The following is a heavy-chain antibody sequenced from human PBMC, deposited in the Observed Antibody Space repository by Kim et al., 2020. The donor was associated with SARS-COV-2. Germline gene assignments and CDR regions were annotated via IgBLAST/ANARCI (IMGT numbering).Heavy chain of an antibody. V-gene: IGHV3-33*01. J-gene: IGHJ4*02. CDR3: AREGGMATIDY. Sequence: GGSLRLSCAAFGFTFSSYGMHWVRQAPGKGLEWVEVIWYIGSNKNYADSVKGQFTISRDNSKNTLYLQMNSLRAEDTAVYYCAREGGMATIDYWGQGTLVTVSS. CDR2: IWYIGSNK. D-gene: IGHD5-12*01. CDR1: GFTFSSYG.